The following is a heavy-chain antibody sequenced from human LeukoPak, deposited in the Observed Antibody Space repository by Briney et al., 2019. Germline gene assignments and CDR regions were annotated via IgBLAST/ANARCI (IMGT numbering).Heavy chain of an antibody. Sequence: SGPALVKPTQTLTLTCTFSGFSLGTSGMCVSWIRQPPGMALEWLARIDWDDDKYYGTSLKTRLTNYKDTSKNQVVLTMANMDPVDTATYYCARRTRAAHDAFDIWGQGTMVTVSS. D-gene: IGHD6-6*01. V-gene: IGHV2-70*11. CDR2: IDWDDDK. CDR3: ARRTRAAHDAFDI. J-gene: IGHJ3*02. CDR1: GFSLGTSGMC.